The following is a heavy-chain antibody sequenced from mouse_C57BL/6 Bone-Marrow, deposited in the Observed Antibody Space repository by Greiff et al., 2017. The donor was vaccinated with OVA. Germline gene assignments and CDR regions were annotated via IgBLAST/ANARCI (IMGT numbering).Heavy chain of an antibody. CDR1: GFTFTSYA. CDR3: TRRRCAMDY. CDR2: ISSGGDYI. V-gene: IGHV5S21*01. J-gene: IGHJ4*01. Sequence: EVKVVESGAGLVKPGGSLKLSCAASGFTFTSYAMSWVRQTPEKRLEWVAYISSGGDYINYADTVKGRFTISIDNTRNTLYLQMSSLKSEDTAMFYCTRRRCAMDYGVQGTAVTVTS.